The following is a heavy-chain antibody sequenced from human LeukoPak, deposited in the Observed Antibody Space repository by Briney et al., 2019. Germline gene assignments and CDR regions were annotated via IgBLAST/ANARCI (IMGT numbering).Heavy chain of an antibody. CDR1: GYSFTSYW. D-gene: IGHD6-6*01. V-gene: IGHV5-51*01. CDR3: ARGAIAARYYFDY. J-gene: IGHJ4*02. Sequence: GESLKISCKGSGYSFTSYWIGWVRQMPGKGLEWMGIIYPGDSDTRYSPSLQGQVTISADKSISTAYLQWSSLKASDTAMYYCARGAIAARYYFDYWGQGTLVTVSS. CDR2: IYPGDSDT.